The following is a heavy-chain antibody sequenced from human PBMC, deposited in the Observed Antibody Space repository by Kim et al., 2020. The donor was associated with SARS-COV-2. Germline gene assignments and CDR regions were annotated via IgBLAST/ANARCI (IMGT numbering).Heavy chain of an antibody. CDR3: ARALAAAGNWFDP. Sequence: PSRRGRVTMSVDTSKNQFSLKLSSVTAVDAAVYYCARALAAAGNWFDPWGQGTLVTVSS. J-gene: IGHJ5*02. D-gene: IGHD6-13*01. V-gene: IGHV4-28*03.